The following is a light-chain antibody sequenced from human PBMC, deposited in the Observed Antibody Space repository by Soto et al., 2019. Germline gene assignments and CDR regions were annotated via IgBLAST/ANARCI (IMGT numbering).Light chain of an antibody. V-gene: IGLV2-14*01. J-gene: IGLJ2*01. CDR3: SSYRSSNTLL. CDR1: SSDVGDYDY. CDR2: EVS. Sequence: QSALTQPASVSGSPGQSITISCTGTSSDVGDYDYVSWYQQYEGKAPKMMIYEVSNRPSGVSNRFSGSKSGNTASLTISGLQAEDEADYYCSSYRSSNTLLFGGGTKLTVL.